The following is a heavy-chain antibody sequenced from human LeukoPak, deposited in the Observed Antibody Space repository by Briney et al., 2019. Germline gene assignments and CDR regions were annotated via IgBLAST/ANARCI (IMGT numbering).Heavy chain of an antibody. Sequence: SETLSLTCTVSGASISTSAYYWGWIRQPPGKGLDWIGNIYYSGSTYYNPSLKSRVTISVDSSKNQFSLRLSSVTTADTAVYYCAKSDGYGLIDYWGQGTLVSVSS. CDR1: GASISTSAYY. CDR2: IYYSGST. D-gene: IGHD5-24*01. V-gene: IGHV4-39*01. J-gene: IGHJ4*02. CDR3: AKSDGYGLIDY.